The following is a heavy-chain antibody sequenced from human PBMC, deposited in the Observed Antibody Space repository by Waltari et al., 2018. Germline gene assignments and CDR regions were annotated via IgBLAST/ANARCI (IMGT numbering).Heavy chain of an antibody. Sequence: EVQLVETGGGLIQPGGSLRLSCAASGFTVSSNYMSWVRQAPGKGLEGVSVSYSGGSTYYADSVKGRFTISRDNSKNTLYLQMNSLRAEDTAVYYCAADFTAHYYYYMDVWGKGTTVTVSS. CDR1: GFTVSSNY. J-gene: IGHJ6*03. V-gene: IGHV3-53*02. CDR3: AADFTAHYYYYMDV. D-gene: IGHD3-3*01. CDR2: SYSGGST.